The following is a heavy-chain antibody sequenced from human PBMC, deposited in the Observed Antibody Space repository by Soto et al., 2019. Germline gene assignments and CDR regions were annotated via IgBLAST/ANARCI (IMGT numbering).Heavy chain of an antibody. CDR1: GYTFTSYG. CDR3: ARAQLNERYYDFWSGYYGSRYGMDV. CDR2: ISAYNGNT. D-gene: IGHD3-3*01. J-gene: IGHJ6*02. V-gene: IGHV1-18*01. Sequence: GASVKVSCKASGYTFTSYGISWVRQAPGQGLEWMGWISAYNGNTNYAQKLQGRVTMTTDTSTSTAYMELRSLRSDDTAVYYCARAQLNERYYDFWSGYYGSRYGMDVWGQGTTVTV.